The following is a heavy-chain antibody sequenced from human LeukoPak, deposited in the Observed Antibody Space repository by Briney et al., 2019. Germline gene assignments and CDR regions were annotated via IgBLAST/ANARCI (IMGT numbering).Heavy chain of an antibody. D-gene: IGHD4-23*01. J-gene: IGHJ4*02. Sequence: GGSLRLSCAASGFTFSSYAMSWVRQAPGKGLEWVSTISGSGGSTYYADSVKGRFTVSRDNAKNSLYLQMNSLRAEDTAVYYCAREERLRWTGYWGQGTLVTVSS. CDR2: ISGSGGST. CDR1: GFTFSSYA. CDR3: AREERLRWTGY. V-gene: IGHV3-23*01.